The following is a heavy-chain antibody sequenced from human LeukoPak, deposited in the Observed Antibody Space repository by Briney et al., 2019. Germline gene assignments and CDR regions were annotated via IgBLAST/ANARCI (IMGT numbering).Heavy chain of an antibody. CDR2: FIPGDSDT. D-gene: IGHD1-26*01. CDR3: ARHRRFGGSEGLYYFDY. CDR1: GYCFTSYW. Sequence: GEPLKISGKGFGYCFTSYWIAGLRQIPGKALSGLGIFIPGDSDTRYSPSFQGQVTISADKSITTAYLQWSSLKASDTAMYYCARHRRFGGSEGLYYFDYWGQGTLVTVSS. V-gene: IGHV5-51*01. J-gene: IGHJ4*02.